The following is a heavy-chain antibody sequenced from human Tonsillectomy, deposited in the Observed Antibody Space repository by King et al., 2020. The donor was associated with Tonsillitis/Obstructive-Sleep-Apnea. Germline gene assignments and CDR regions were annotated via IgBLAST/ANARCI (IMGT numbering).Heavy chain of an antibody. Sequence: QLQESGPGLVKPSETLSLTCTVSGGSTGSSSYYWGWIRQSPGKGLEWIGSINYDGTTYYNPSLKSRVTISVDTSKNQFSLRLTSVTAADTAVYYCARHVDYTTSYSYCMDVWGKGTTVTVSS. CDR1: GGSTGSSSYY. CDR3: ARHVDYTTSYSYCMDV. V-gene: IGHV4-39*01. CDR2: INYDGTT. J-gene: IGHJ6*03. D-gene: IGHD4-11*01.